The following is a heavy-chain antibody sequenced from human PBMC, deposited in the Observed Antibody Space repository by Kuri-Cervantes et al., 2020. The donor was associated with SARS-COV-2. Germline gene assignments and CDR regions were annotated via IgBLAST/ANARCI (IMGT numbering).Heavy chain of an antibody. CDR2: ISSSSYI. CDR3: ARVATPGTYYYDSSGYYGAFDI. J-gene: IGHJ3*02. D-gene: IGHD3-22*01. V-gene: IGHV3-21*01. CDR1: GFTFSSYS. Sequence: GESLKISCAASGFTFSSYSMNWVRQAPGKGLEWVSSISSSSYIYYADSVKGRFTISRDNSKNSLYLQMNGLRAEDTAVYYCARVATPGTYYYDSSGYYGAFDIWGQGTMVTVSS.